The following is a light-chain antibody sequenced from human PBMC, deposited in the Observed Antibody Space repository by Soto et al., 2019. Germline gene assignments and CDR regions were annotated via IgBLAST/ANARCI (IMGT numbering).Light chain of an antibody. J-gene: IGKJ4*01. V-gene: IGKV1-33*01. CDR1: QDITND. Sequence: DIQMTQSPSSLSACVGDRVTITCQASQDITNDLNWYQQKPGKAPKVLIYEASNLETGVPSRFSGSGSGTDFTFTISSLQPEDIATYFCQQYDNVPLTFGGGTKVEIK. CDR3: QQYDNVPLT. CDR2: EAS.